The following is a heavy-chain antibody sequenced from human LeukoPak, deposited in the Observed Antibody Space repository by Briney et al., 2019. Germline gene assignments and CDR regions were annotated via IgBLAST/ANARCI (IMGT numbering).Heavy chain of an antibody. CDR1: GFTVSSNY. V-gene: IGHV3-66*01. CDR2: IYSGGST. CDR3: ARDMYSSSRWVDY. Sequence: GGSLRLSCAASGFTVSSNYMSWVRQAPGKGLEWVSVIYSGGSTYYADSVKGRFTISRDNSKNTLYLQMNSLRAEDTAVYYCARDMYSSSRWVDYWGQGTLVTVSS. D-gene: IGHD6-13*01. J-gene: IGHJ4*02.